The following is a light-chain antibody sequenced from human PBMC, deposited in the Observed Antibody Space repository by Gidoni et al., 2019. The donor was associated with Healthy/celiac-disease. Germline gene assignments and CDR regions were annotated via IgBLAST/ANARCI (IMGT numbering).Light chain of an antibody. V-gene: IGKV1-9*01. Sequence: IQLTPSPSSLSASVGDRVTITCRASQGISSYLAWYQQKPGKAPKLLSYAASTLQSGVPSRFSGSGSGTDFTLTISSLQPEDFATYYCQQLNSYPHTFGQGTKLEIK. J-gene: IGKJ2*01. CDR3: QQLNSYPHT. CDR2: AAS. CDR1: QGISSY.